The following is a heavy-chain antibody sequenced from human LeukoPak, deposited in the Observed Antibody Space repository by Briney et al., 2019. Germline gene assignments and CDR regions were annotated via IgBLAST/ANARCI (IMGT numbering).Heavy chain of an antibody. CDR2: IIPIFGTA. V-gene: IGHV1-69*05. D-gene: IGHD3-3*01. CDR3: ARGSITIFGVVALDKYYFDY. CDR1: GGTFSSYA. J-gene: IGHJ4*02. Sequence: SVKVSCKASGGTFSSYAISWVRQAPGQGLEWMGGIIPIFGTANYAQKFQGRVTITTDESTSTAYMELSSLRSEDTAVYYCARGSITIFGVVALDKYYFDYWGQGTLVTVSS.